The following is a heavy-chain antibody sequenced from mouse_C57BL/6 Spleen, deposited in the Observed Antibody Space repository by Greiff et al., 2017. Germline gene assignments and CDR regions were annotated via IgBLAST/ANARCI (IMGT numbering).Heavy chain of an antibody. CDR3: ARDGSSSYFDV. CDR2: IYPSDSET. J-gene: IGHJ1*03. V-gene: IGHV1-61*01. D-gene: IGHD1-1*01. Sequence: QVQLQQPGAELVRPGSSVKLSCKASGYTFTSYWMDWVKQRPGQGLEWIGNIYPSDSETHYNQKFKDKATLTVDKSSSAAYMQLSSLTSEDSAVYYCARDGSSSYFDVWGTGTTVTVSS. CDR1: GYTFTSYW.